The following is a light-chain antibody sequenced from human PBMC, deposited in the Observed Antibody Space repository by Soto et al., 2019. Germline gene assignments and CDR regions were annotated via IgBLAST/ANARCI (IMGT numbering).Light chain of an antibody. CDR2: DAS. Sequence: EIVLTQSQATLSLSPGERATLSCRASQSVSSYLAWYQQKPGQAPRLLIYDASNRATGIPARFSGSGSGTDFTLTSSSLEPEDFAVYYCQQRSNLITFGQGTRLEIK. V-gene: IGKV3-11*01. CDR3: QQRSNLIT. CDR1: QSVSSY. J-gene: IGKJ5*01.